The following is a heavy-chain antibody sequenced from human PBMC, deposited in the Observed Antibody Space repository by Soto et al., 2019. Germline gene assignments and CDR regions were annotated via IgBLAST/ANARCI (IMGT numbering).Heavy chain of an antibody. Sequence: QVQLQESDPGLVKPSETLSLTCTVSGGSISSYYWSWIRQPPGKGLEWIGYIYYSGSTNYNPSLKSRVTISVDTSKNQFSLKLSSVTAADTAVYYCASHRRRIAPNDYWGQGTLVTVSS. CDR1: GGSISSYY. V-gene: IGHV4-59*01. CDR3: ASHRRRIAPNDY. J-gene: IGHJ4*02. D-gene: IGHD6-13*01. CDR2: IYYSGST.